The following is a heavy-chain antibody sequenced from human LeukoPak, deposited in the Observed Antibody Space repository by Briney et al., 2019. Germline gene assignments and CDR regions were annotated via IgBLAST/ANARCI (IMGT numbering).Heavy chain of an antibody. CDR1: ESVFSRHT. D-gene: IGHD4-11*01. CDR2: IGSGSDYI. J-gene: IGHJ4*02. Sequence: GGSLRLSCTAPESVFSRHTMNWVRQAPGKGLEWVSSIGSGSDYIKYADSVKGRFSISRDNAKSSLFLQMNSLRDGDMGIYYCAREFDSKGRFDWWGQGTPVTVSA. V-gene: IGHV3-21*01. CDR3: AREFDSKGRFDW.